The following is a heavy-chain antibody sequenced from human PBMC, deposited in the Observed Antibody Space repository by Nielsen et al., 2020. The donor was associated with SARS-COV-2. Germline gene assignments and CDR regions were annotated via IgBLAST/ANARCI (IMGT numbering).Heavy chain of an antibody. CDR3: ARPITNNYYYYYMDV. D-gene: IGHD1-1*01. CDR2: VYSGGTT. Sequence: GESLKISCAASGFIVSSKYMNWVRQAPGKGLEWVSVVYSGGTTLYADSVKGRFIISRDNSRNTLYLQMNSLRVEDTAMYYCARPITNNYYYYYMDVWGKGTTVTVSS. J-gene: IGHJ6*03. V-gene: IGHV3-53*01. CDR1: GFIVSSKY.